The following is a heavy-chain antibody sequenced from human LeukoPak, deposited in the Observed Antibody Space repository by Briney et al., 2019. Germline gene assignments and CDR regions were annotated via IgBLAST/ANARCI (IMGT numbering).Heavy chain of an antibody. J-gene: IGHJ5*02. V-gene: IGHV3-66*01. CDR2: IYSGGST. CDR1: GFTVSSNY. Sequence: GGSLRLSCAASGFTVSSNYMSWVRQAPGKGLEWVSVIYSGGSTYYADSVKGRFTISRDNSKNTLYLQMNSLRAEDTAVYYCARAQAGWSGASFDPWGQGTLVTVSS. CDR3: ARAQAGWSGASFDP.